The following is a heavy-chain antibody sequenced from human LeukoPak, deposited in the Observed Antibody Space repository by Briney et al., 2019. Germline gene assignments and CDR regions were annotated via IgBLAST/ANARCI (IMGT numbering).Heavy chain of an antibody. CDR3: GLTPTGIYYFDY. Sequence: SETLSITCAVYGGSFSGYYWSWIRQPPGKGLEWIGEINHSGSTNYNPSLKSRVTISVDTSKNQFSLELSSVTAADTAVYYCGLTPTGIYYFDYWGQGTLVTVSS. J-gene: IGHJ4*02. CDR1: GGSFSGYY. V-gene: IGHV4-34*01. D-gene: IGHD3-16*01. CDR2: INHSGST.